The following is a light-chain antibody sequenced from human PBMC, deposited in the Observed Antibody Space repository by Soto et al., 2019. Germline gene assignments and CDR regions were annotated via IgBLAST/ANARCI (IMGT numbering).Light chain of an antibody. CDR3: QQYNNWPPIT. Sequence: EILVNQSPSALSVSPGEGATLSCRASHRVNTYLAWYQQRPGQAPRLLIYDASTRATGIPARFSGSGSGTEFTLTISSLQSEDFAVYYCQQYNNWPPITFGQGTRLEIK. CDR2: DAS. V-gene: IGKV3-15*01. CDR1: HRVNTY. J-gene: IGKJ5*01.